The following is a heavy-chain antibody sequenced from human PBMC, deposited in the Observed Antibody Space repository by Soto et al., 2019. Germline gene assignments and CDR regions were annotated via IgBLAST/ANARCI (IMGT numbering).Heavy chain of an antibody. CDR3: ARGRVTILRVAPSWAY. D-gene: IGHD3-3*01. Sequence: GGSLRLSCAASGFTFSSYSMHWVRQAPGKGLEWVAVISYDGSNKYYADSVKGRFTISRDNSKNTLYLQMNSLRAEDTAVYYCARGRVTILRVAPSWAYWGQGILVTV. J-gene: IGHJ4*02. CDR2: ISYDGSNK. CDR1: GFTFSSYS. V-gene: IGHV3-30-3*01.